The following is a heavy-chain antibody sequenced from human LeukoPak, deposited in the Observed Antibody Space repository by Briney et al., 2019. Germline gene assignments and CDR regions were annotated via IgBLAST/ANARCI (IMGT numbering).Heavy chain of an antibody. Sequence: PSETLSLTCTVSGGSISSGSHYWSWIRQPAGKGLEWIGRIYTSGSTNYNPSLKSRVTISVDTSKNQFSLRLSSVTAADTAVYYCARETRPYYYYYMDVWGKGTTVTVSS. J-gene: IGHJ6*03. D-gene: IGHD4-11*01. CDR2: IYTSGST. CDR1: GGSISSGSHY. V-gene: IGHV4-61*02. CDR3: ARETRPYYYYYMDV.